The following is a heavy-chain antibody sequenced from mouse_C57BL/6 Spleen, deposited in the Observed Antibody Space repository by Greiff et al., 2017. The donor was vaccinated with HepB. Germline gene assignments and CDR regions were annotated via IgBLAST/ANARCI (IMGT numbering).Heavy chain of an antibody. CDR2: IRLKSDNYAT. Sequence: EVKLVESGGGLVQPGGSMKLSCVASGFTFSNYWMNWVRQSPEKGLEWVAQIRLKSDNYATHYAESVKGRFTISRDDSKSSVYLQMNNLRAEDTGIYYCTGPIDYGSLYYFDYWGQGTTLTVSS. CDR3: TGPIDYGSLYYFDY. V-gene: IGHV6-3*01. D-gene: IGHD1-1*01. CDR1: GFTFSNYW. J-gene: IGHJ2*01.